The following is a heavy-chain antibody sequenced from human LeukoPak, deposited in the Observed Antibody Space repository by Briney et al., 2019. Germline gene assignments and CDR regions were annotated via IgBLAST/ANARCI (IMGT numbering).Heavy chain of an antibody. CDR2: ISAYKGDT. V-gene: IGHV1-18*04. CDR1: GYTFTRYG. D-gene: IGHD2-2*01. CDR3: ARGGGYCSSTSCPIGGGMDV. Sequence: GASVKVSCEASGYTFTRYGIRGVRQAPGQGLEWMGWISAYKGDTKYAQKLQGRVTMTTDTSTSTAYMELRSLRSDDTAVYYCARGGGYCSSTSCPIGGGMDVWGKGTTVTVSS. J-gene: IGHJ6*04.